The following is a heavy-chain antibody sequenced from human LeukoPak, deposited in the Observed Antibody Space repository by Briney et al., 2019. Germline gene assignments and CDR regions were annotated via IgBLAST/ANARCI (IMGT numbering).Heavy chain of an antibody. CDR3: AKGDKKYYFDY. CDR1: GFTFSSYA. Sequence: PGGSLRLSCEASGFTFSSYAMNWVRQAPGQGLEWVSGISGSGGSTYYADSVKGRFTISRDNSKNTLYLQVNSLRAEDTAVYHCAKGDKKYYFDYWGQGILVTVSS. J-gene: IGHJ4*02. CDR2: ISGSGGST. V-gene: IGHV3-23*01.